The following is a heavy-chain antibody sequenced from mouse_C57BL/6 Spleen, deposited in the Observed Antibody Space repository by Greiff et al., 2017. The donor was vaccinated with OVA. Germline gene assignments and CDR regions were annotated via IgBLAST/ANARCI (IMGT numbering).Heavy chain of an antibody. V-gene: IGHV5-6*01. CDR1: GFTFSSYG. D-gene: IGHD2-5*01. CDR2: ISSGGSYT. CDR3: ANSNYYAMDY. J-gene: IGHJ4*01. Sequence: EVMLVESGGDLVKPGGSLKLSCAASGFTFSSYGMSWVRQTPDKRLEWVATISSGGSYTYYPDSVKGRFTISRDNAKNTLYLQMSSLKSEDTAMYYCANSNYYAMDYWGQGTSVTVSS.